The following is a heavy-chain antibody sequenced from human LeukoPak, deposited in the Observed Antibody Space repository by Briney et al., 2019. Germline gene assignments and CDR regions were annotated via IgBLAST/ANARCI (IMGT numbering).Heavy chain of an antibody. J-gene: IGHJ4*02. CDR3: AKDLGYCSGGSCYSDY. Sequence: SCKASGGTFSSYAMHWVRQAPGKGLEWVAVISYDGSNKYYADSVKGRFTISRDNSKNTLYLQMNSLRAEDTAVYYCAKDLGYCSGGSCYSDYWGQGTLVTVSS. V-gene: IGHV3-30-3*02. D-gene: IGHD2-15*01. CDR2: ISYDGSNK. CDR1: GGTFSSYA.